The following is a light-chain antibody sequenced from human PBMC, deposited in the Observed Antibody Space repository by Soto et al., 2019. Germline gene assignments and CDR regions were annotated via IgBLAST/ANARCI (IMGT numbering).Light chain of an antibody. CDR2: GAS. CDR3: QQHNNWPPWT. Sequence: ETVMTQSPATLSVSPGERATLSCRASQSVSNNLAWYQQKPGQAPRLLIYGASTRATGIPARFSGSGSGTEFTLTISSLQSEDFAVYYCQQHNNWPPWTFGQGTKVEIK. CDR1: QSVSNN. V-gene: IGKV3-15*01. J-gene: IGKJ1*01.